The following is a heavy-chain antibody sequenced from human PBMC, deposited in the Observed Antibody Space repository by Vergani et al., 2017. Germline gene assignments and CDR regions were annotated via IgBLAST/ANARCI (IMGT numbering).Heavy chain of an antibody. CDR1: GDSISSSNR. V-gene: IGHV4-4*02. CDR3: ARSTYPVRAFDM. D-gene: IGHD3-10*01. J-gene: IGHJ3*02. CDR2: IYRSGST. Sequence: QVQLQESGPGLVKHSGTLSLTCAVSGDSISSSNRWSWVRQPPGKGLEWIGEIYRSGSTDYNPSLKRRVTISVDKAKNQFSLKLSSVTAADTAVYYRARSTYPVRAFDMWGQGTLVTVSS.